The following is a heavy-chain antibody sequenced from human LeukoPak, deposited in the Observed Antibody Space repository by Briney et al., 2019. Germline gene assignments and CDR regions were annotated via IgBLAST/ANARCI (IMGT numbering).Heavy chain of an antibody. D-gene: IGHD1-26*01. Sequence: GGSLRLSCAASGFTFSSYAMSSVRQAPGKGLEWVSTITDSGGNTYYADSVKGRFTISRDNSKSTLYLRMNSLRAEDTAVYYCAKSRSGELYWGQGTLVTVSS. J-gene: IGHJ4*02. CDR3: AKSRSGELY. CDR1: GFTFSSYA. V-gene: IGHV3-23*01. CDR2: ITDSGGNT.